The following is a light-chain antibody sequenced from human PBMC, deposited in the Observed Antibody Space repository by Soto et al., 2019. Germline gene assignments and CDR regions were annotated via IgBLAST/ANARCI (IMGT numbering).Light chain of an antibody. CDR3: QQYGSPWT. V-gene: IGKV3-20*01. Sequence: EFVLTQSPGTLSLSPGERATLSCRASQSVSGSYLAWYQQKPGQSPRLLIYGVSSRATGVPDRFSGSGSGTDFTLTISRLEPEDFAVYCCQQYGSPWTFGQGTKVEVK. CDR1: QSVSGSY. J-gene: IGKJ1*01. CDR2: GVS.